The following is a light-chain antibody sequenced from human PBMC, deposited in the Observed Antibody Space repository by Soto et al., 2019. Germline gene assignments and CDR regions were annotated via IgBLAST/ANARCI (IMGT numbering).Light chain of an antibody. V-gene: IGLV1-40*01. CDR3: QSYDSRLAAWV. Sequence: QSVLTQPPSVSGAPGQRVTIYCTESSSGPGYDIHWYQQLPGTAPKLLIYANTNRPSEVPDRFSASKSGTSASLAITGLQVDDEGDYYCQSYDSRLAAWVFGGGTKLTVL. J-gene: IGLJ3*02. CDR2: ANT. CDR1: SSGPGYD.